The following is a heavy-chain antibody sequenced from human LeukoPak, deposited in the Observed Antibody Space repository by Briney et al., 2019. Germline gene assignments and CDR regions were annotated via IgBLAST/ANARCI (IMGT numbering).Heavy chain of an antibody. Sequence: SETLSLTCTVSGGSISRSSYDWGWIRLPPGKGLEGIGSIYYSGNTYYSPSLKSRVNISVDMSRNQFSLRLSSVTAADTAVYYCARQGGGLSNDYWGEGTLVAVSS. V-gene: IGHV4-39*01. D-gene: IGHD6-19*01. J-gene: IGHJ4*02. CDR2: IYYSGNT. CDR3: ARQGGGLSNDY. CDR1: GGSISRSSYD.